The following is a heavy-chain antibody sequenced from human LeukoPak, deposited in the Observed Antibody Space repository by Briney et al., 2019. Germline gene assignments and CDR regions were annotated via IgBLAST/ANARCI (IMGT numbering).Heavy chain of an antibody. J-gene: IGHJ4*02. CDR1: GYTFTGYY. CDR3: ATNGLFSVVPFDY. CDR2: INPNSGGT. V-gene: IGHV1-2*02. Sequence: ASVKVSCKASGYTFTGYYMHWVRQAPGQGLEWMGWINPNSGGTNYAQKFQGRVTMTRDTSISTAYMELSSLRSEDTAVYYCATNGLFSVVPFDYWGQGTLVTVSS. D-gene: IGHD3-10*02.